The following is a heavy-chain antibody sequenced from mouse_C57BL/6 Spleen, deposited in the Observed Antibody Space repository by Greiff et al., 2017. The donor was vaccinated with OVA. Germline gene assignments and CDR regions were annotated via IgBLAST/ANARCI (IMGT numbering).Heavy chain of an antibody. CDR1: GFTFSDYY. CDR3: ARYDYDVYYAMDY. Sequence: EVKLVESEGGLVQPGSSMKLSCTASGFTFSDYYMAWVRQVPEKGLEWVANINYDGSSTYYLDSLKSRFIISRDNAKNILYLQMSSLKSEDTATYYCARYDYDVYYAMDYWGQGTSVTVSS. D-gene: IGHD2-4*01. J-gene: IGHJ4*01. V-gene: IGHV5-16*01. CDR2: INYDGSST.